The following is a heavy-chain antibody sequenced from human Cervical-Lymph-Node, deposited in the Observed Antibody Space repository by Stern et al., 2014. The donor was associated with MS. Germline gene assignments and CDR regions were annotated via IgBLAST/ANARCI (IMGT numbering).Heavy chain of an antibody. J-gene: IGHJ4*02. CDR2: INISGGST. Sequence: LVESGAEVKNPGASVKVSCKASGYIFTSHYMHWVRQAPGQGLEWMGLINISGGSTSYAQKFQGRVTMTRDTSTSTVYMELSSLRSEDTAVYYCARDGVSGWYFDFWGQGTLVTVSS. CDR1: GYIFTSHY. V-gene: IGHV1-46*01. CDR3: ARDGVSGWYFDF. D-gene: IGHD6-19*01.